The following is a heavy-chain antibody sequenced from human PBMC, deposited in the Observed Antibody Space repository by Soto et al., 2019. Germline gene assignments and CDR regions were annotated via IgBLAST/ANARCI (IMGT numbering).Heavy chain of an antibody. CDR2: IYYSGST. J-gene: IGHJ6*02. CDR1: GGSISSYY. D-gene: IGHD3-9*01. CDR3: ASGYDILTGYPRGDYYGMDV. Sequence: SETLSLTCPVSGGSISSYYWSWFRQPPGKGLEWIGYIYYSGSTNYNPSLKSRVTISVDTSKNQFSLKLSSVTAADTAVYYCASGYDILTGYPRGDYYGMDVWGQGTAVTVSS. V-gene: IGHV4-59*08.